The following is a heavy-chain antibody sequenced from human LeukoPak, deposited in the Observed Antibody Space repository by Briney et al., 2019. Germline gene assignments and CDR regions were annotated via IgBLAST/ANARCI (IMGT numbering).Heavy chain of an antibody. CDR3: AARIVGATIPPKAFDI. Sequence: ASVKVSCKASGGTFSSYAISWVRQAPGQGLEWMGRIIPIFGTANYAQKFQGRVTITTDESTSTAYMELSSLRSEDTAVYYCAARIVGATIPPKAFDIWGRGTMVTVSS. D-gene: IGHD1-26*01. V-gene: IGHV1-69*05. CDR2: IIPIFGTA. J-gene: IGHJ3*02. CDR1: GGTFSSYA.